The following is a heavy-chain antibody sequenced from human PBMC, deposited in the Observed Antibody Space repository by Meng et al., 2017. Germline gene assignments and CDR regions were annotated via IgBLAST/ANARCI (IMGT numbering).Heavy chain of an antibody. Sequence: VDLQQVGVRLFKPSGPLSLTCAVYGGSFSGYYWGWIRQPPGKGLEWIGEINHSGSTNYNPSLKSRVTISVDTSKNQFSLKLSSVTAADTAVYYCARVLDPVLVEFDYWGQGTLVTVSS. D-gene: IGHD3/OR15-3a*01. J-gene: IGHJ4*02. CDR1: GGSFSGYY. CDR2: INHSGST. CDR3: ARVLDPVLVEFDY. V-gene: IGHV4-34*01.